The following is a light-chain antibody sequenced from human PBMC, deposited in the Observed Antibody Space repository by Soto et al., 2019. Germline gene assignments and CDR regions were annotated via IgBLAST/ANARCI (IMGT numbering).Light chain of an antibody. CDR2: EVS. J-gene: IGLJ1*01. Sequence: QSALTQPASVSGSPGQSITISCTGTSSDVGNYNLVSWYQQHPGKAPKLMIYEVSKRPSGVSNRFSGSKSGNTASLTISGLQAEDEADYYCCSYAGSGTYVFGIGTKLTVL. CDR1: SSDVGNYNL. CDR3: CSYAGSGTYV. V-gene: IGLV2-23*02.